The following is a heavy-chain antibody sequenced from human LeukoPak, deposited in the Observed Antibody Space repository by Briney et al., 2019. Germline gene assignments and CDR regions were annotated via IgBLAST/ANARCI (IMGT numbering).Heavy chain of an antibody. V-gene: IGHV4-39*02. CDR2: ISYSGTT. CDR1: SASISSSPYF. CDR3: AANSADYNTLGSSYKV. D-gene: IGHD3-10*01. J-gene: IGHJ4*02. Sequence: SETLSLTCTVSSASISSSPYFWGWIRQSPGKGLGWIGSISYSGTTYYNPSLRSRVTISVDTSKNHFSLKLSSVTAADTAVYYCAANSADYNTLGSSYKVWGQGTLVTVSS.